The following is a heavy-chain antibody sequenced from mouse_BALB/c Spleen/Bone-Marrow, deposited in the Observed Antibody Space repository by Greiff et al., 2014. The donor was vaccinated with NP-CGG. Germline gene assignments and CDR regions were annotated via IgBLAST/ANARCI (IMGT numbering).Heavy chain of an antibody. CDR1: GFTFSSYD. D-gene: IGHD3-1*01. CDR2: INTGGSYT. Sequence: DVMLVESGGGLVKPGGSLKLSCAASGFTFSSYDMSWVRQTPEKRLEWVAIINTGGSYTYYSDSVKGRFTISRDNAKNTLYLQMIRLRSEDTAMYYCARRALDYWYFDVWGAGATVTVSS. CDR3: ARRALDYWYFDV. V-gene: IGHV5-9-1*01. J-gene: IGHJ1*01.